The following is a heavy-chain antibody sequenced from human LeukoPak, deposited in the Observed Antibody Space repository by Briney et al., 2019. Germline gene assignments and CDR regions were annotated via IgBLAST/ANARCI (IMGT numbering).Heavy chain of an antibody. CDR2: IKQDGSEK. CDR3: ARGGGYYGSGSYSPGWFDP. CDR1: GFTFSDYS. V-gene: IGHV3-7*01. D-gene: IGHD3-10*01. Sequence: GGSLRLSCAASGFTFSDYSMSWVRQAPGKGLEWVANIKQDGSEKYYVDSVKGRFTISRDNAKNSLYLQMNSLRAEDTAVYYCARGGGYYGSGSYSPGWFDPWGQGTLVTVSS. J-gene: IGHJ5*02.